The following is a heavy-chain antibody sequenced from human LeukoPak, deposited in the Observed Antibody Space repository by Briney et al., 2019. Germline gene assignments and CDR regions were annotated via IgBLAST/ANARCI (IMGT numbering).Heavy chain of an antibody. CDR2: ISSNGSTI. V-gene: IGHV3-48*03. CDR1: GFTFSSYE. D-gene: IGHD2-15*01. J-gene: IGHJ4*02. Sequence: PGGSLRLSCAASGFTFSSYEMNWVRQAPGKGLEWVSYISSNGSTIYYADSVKGRFTISRDNAKNSLYLRMNSLRAEDTAVYYCAKLTADIVVVVAATGLSDYWGQGTLVTVSS. CDR3: AKLTADIVVVVAATGLSDY.